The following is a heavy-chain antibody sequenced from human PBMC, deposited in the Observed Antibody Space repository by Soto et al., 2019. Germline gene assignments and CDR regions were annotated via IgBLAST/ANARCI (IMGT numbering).Heavy chain of an antibody. J-gene: IGHJ6*02. CDR1: GFTFSSYG. Sequence: QVQLVESGGGVVQPGRSLRLSCAASGFTFSSYGMHWVRQAPVKGLEWVAVISYDGSNKYYADSVKGRFTISRDNSKNTLYLQRNSLRAEDTAVYYCAKPKAVAGTGVDYYYGMDVWGQGTTVTVSS. CDR2: ISYDGSNK. CDR3: AKPKAVAGTGVDYYYGMDV. V-gene: IGHV3-30*18. D-gene: IGHD6-19*01.